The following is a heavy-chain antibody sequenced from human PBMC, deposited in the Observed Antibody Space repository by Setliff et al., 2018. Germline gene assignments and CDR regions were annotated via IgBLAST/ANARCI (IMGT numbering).Heavy chain of an antibody. CDR3: ARAPFVELVTIRTNSWFTY. Sequence: ASVKVSCKASGYTFTSYGISWVRQAPGQGLEWMGWISAYNGNTNYAQKLQGRVTMTTDTSTSTAYMELRRLTSDDSASYYCARAPFVELVTIRTNSWFTYWGQGTLVTVSS. CDR2: ISAYNGNT. J-gene: IGHJ4*02. CDR1: GYTFTSYG. D-gene: IGHD5-18*01. V-gene: IGHV1-18*01.